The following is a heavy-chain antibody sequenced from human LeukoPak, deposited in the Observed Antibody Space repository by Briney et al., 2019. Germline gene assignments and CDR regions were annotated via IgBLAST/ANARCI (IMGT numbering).Heavy chain of an antibody. CDR1: GFTVSINY. V-gene: IGHV3-20*04. CDR2: INWNVGST. CDR3: ASGQSGSYPAIAFDI. D-gene: IGHD1-26*01. J-gene: IGHJ3*02. Sequence: PGGSLRLSCAASGFTVSINYMSWVRQAQGKGMEWVSGINWNVGSTGYADSVKGRFTISRDNAKNSLYLHMNSLRDEDTASYSCASGQSGSYPAIAFDIWGQGTMVTVSS.